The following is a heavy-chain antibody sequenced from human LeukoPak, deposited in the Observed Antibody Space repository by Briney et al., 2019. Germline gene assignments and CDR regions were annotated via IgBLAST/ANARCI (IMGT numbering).Heavy chain of an antibody. CDR3: TRGISRGYSFDY. D-gene: IGHD3-22*01. CDR2: ISGSSSDK. V-gene: IGHV3-48*03. CDR1: GFTFSSYE. Sequence: GGALRLSCVASGFTFSSYERNWVRQAPGKGVEWVSYISGSSSDKYYGKSEKRRFNISRKNDKNSLFLQMNSLRGEDTAVYYCTRGISRGYSFDYWGQGTLVTVSS. J-gene: IGHJ4*02.